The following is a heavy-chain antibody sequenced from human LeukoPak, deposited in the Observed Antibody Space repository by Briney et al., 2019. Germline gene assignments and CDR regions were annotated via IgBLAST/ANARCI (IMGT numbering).Heavy chain of an antibody. J-gene: IGHJ4*02. CDR2: ISGSGGSA. CDR1: GFTFSSYA. D-gene: IGHD3-22*01. V-gene: IGHV3-23*01. CDR3: ARTQTSHRITMIVVPLRGYYFDY. Sequence: GGSLRLSCAASGFTFSSYAMSWVRQAPGKGLEWVSAISGSGGSAYYADSVKGRFTISRDNSKNTLYLQMNSLRAEDTAVYYCARTQTSHRITMIVVPLRGYYFDYWGQGTLVTVSS.